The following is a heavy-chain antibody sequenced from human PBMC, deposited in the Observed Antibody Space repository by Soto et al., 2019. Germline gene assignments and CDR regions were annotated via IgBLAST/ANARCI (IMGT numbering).Heavy chain of an antibody. Sequence: SETLSLTCTVSGGSISSSSYYWGWIRQPPGKGLEWIESIYYSGSTHYNPSLKSRVTVSVDTSKNHFSLKLSSVTAADTAVYYCAASCVGCGGFNYYGMDVWGQGTTVTVSS. CDR1: GGSISSSSYY. J-gene: IGHJ6*02. CDR3: AASCVGCGGFNYYGMDV. V-gene: IGHV4-39*07. D-gene: IGHD2-21*01. CDR2: IYYSGST.